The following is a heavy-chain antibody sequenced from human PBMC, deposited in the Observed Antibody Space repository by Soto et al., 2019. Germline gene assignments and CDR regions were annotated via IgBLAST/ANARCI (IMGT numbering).Heavy chain of an antibody. CDR3: ARAVVAMDYYGMDV. V-gene: IGHV3-48*02. Sequence: EVQLVESGGGLVQPGGSLRLSCAASGFTFSTYSMNWVRQAPGKGLEWVSYISSSSYTIYYADSVKGRFTISREHAKNSLYLQMNSLRDEDTAVYYCARAVVAMDYYGMDVWGQGTTVTVSS. CDR2: ISSSSYTI. D-gene: IGHD2-15*01. J-gene: IGHJ6*02. CDR1: GFTFSTYS.